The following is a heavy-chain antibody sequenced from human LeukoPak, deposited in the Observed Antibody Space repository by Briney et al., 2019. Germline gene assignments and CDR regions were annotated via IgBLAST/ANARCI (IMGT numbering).Heavy chain of an antibody. D-gene: IGHD3-10*01. Sequence: SETLSLTCTVSGGSISSYYWSWIRQSPGKGLEWIGYIYTSGSTNYNPSLKSRVTISVDTSKNQFSLKLSSVTAADTAVYYCARAGEVRGVMSVSPGFDPWGQGTLVTVSS. J-gene: IGHJ5*02. CDR1: GGSISSYY. CDR3: ARAGEVRGVMSVSPGFDP. V-gene: IGHV4-4*09. CDR2: IYTSGST.